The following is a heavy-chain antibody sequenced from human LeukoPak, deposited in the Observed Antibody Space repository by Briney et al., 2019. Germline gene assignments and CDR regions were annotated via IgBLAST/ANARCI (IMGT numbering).Heavy chain of an antibody. D-gene: IGHD3-22*01. CDR3: ARGHYYDSSGYHDY. CDR1: GFTFSSYS. CDR2: ISSSSSYI. J-gene: IGHJ4*02. V-gene: IGHV3-21*01. Sequence: PGGSLRLSCAASGFTFSSYSMDWVRQAPGKGLEWVSSISSSSSYIYYADSVRGRFTISRDNAKNSLYLQMNSLRAEDTAVYYCARGHYYDSSGYHDYWGQGTLVTVSS.